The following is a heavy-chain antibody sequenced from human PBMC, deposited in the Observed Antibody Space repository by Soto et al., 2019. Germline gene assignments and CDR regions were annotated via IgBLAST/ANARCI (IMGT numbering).Heavy chain of an antibody. J-gene: IGHJ6*02. CDR1: GFTFSSYS. Sequence: GGSLRLSCAASGFTFSSYSMNWVRQAPGKGLEWVSSISSSSSYIYYADSVKGRFTISRDNAKNSLYLQMNSLRPGDTAVYYCARDSSRGGYYDILTGPKTYGMDVWGQGTTVTVSS. D-gene: IGHD3-9*01. CDR2: ISSSSSYI. V-gene: IGHV3-21*01. CDR3: ARDSSRGGYYDILTGPKTYGMDV.